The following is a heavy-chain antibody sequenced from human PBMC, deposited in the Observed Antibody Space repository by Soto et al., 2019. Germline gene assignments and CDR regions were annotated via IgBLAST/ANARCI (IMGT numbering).Heavy chain of an antibody. CDR1: GGTFSSYA. D-gene: IGHD6-13*01. CDR3: ARAQWPGYICIWYLMRNYYVMDF. CDR2: IIPIFGTA. V-gene: IGHV1-69*13. Sequence: SVKVSCKASGGTFSSYAISWVRQAPGQGLEWMGGIIPIFGTANYAQKFQGRVTITADESTGTGYMELSSLRSEDTAVCYCARAQWPGYICIWYLMRNYYVMDFWGQGPTVTVSS. J-gene: IGHJ6*02.